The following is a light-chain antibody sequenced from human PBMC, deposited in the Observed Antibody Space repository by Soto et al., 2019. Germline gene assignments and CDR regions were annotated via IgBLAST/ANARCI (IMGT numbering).Light chain of an antibody. CDR1: QSISTY. CDR2: KAS. Sequence: DIQITQSPSSLSASVGDRVTFTCRASQSISTYLNWYEQKPGKAPKLLIYKASSLESGVPSRFSGSGSGTEFTLTISSLQPDDFATYYCQQYNSYRTFGQGTKVDIK. J-gene: IGKJ1*01. CDR3: QQYNSYRT. V-gene: IGKV1-5*03.